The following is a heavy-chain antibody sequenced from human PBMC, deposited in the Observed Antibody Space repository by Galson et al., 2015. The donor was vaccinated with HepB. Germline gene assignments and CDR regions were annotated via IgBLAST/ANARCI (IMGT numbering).Heavy chain of an antibody. CDR2: IYYSGST. CDR3: ARVMFWGSSSPFFDY. J-gene: IGHJ4*02. D-gene: IGHD6-13*01. V-gene: IGHV4-31*03. CDR1: GGSISSGGYY. Sequence: TLSLTCTVSGGSISSGGYYWSWIRQHPGKGLEWIGYIYYSGSTYYNPSLKSRVTISVDTSKNQFSLKLSSVTAADTAVYYCARVMFWGSSSPFFDYWGQGTLVTVSS.